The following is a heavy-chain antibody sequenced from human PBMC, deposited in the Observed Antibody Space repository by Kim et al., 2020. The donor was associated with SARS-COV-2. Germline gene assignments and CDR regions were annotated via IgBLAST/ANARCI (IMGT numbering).Heavy chain of an antibody. D-gene: IGHD2-2*01. V-gene: IGHV3-33*05. J-gene: IGHJ1*01. CDR1: GFTFSSYG. CDR3: ARDDIVVVPAAMGLKD. CDR2: ISYDGSNK. Sequence: GGSLRLSCAASGFTFSSYGMHWVRQAPGKGLEWVAVISYDGSNKYYADSVKGRFTISRDNSKNTLYLQMNSLRAEDTAVYYCARDDIVVVPAAMGLKDWG.